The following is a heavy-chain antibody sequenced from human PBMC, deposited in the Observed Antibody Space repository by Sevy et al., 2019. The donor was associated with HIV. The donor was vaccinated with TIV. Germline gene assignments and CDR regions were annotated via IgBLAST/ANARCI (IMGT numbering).Heavy chain of an antibody. CDR3: AKRLAVPGPYFDH. J-gene: IGHJ4*02. CDR2: ISGSGGNT. CDR1: GFTFSSYA. V-gene: IGHV3-23*01. D-gene: IGHD6-19*01. Sequence: GGFLRLSCAASGFTFSSYAMSWVRQAPGKGLEWVSAISGSGGNTYYADSVKGRFTISRDNSKNTLYLQMNSLRAEDTAVYYCAKRLAVPGPYFDHWGQGTLVTVSS.